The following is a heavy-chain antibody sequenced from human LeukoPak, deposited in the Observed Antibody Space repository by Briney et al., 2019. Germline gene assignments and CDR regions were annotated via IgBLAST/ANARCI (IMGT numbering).Heavy chain of an antibody. J-gene: IGHJ4*02. V-gene: IGHV4-39*07. CDR2: VFYSGTT. Sequence: SETLSLTGSVSGDSISLSFYYWGWIRQPPGKALEWLGRVFYSGTTSYNPSLKSRVTISVDMSKNHFSLRLRSVTAADTAMYYCARGTLYRGWSYYLDFWGQGSQVTVSS. D-gene: IGHD6-19*01. CDR3: ARGTLYRGWSYYLDF. CDR1: GDSISLSFYY.